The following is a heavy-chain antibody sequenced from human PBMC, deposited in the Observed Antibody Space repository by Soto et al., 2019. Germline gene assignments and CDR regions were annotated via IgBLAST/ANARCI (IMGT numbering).Heavy chain of an antibody. D-gene: IGHD1-1*01. CDR2: ISYDEINK. V-gene: IGHV3-30*18. Sequence: AGGSLRLSCAASGFTFSSYGMHWVRQAPGKGLEWVAIISYDEINKYYADSVKGRFTISRDNSKNTLYLQMNSLSAEDTAVYYCAKSVYNWNDGFCDYWGQGTLVTVSS. CDR3: AKSVYNWNDGFCDY. CDR1: GFTFSSYG. J-gene: IGHJ4*02.